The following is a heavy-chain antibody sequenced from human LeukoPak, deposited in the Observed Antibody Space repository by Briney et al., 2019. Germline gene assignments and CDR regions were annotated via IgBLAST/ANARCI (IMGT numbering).Heavy chain of an antibody. CDR2: INHSGST. CDR1: GGSFSAYY. V-gene: IGHV4-34*01. D-gene: IGHD3-22*01. J-gene: IGHJ4*02. CDR3: ARLYDSSGYYYLTGAYYFDY. Sequence: SETLSLTCAVYGGSFSAYYWSWIRQPPGKGLEWIGEINHSGSTNYNPSPKSRVTISVDTSKNQFSLKLNSVTAADTAVYYCARLYDSSGYYYLTGAYYFDYWGQGTLVTVSS.